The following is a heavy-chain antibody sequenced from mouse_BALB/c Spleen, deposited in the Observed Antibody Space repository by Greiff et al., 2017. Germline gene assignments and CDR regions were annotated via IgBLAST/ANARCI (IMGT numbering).Heavy chain of an antibody. J-gene: IGHJ4*01. V-gene: IGHV2-6-7*01. CDR1: GFSLTGYG. CDR3: ARDKAYYRYDRGMDY. CDR2: IWGDGST. Sequence: VQLQESGPGLVAPSQSLSITCTVSGFSLTGYGVNWVRQPPGKGLEWLGMIWGDGSTDYNSALKSRLSISKDNSKSQVFLKMNSLQTDDTARYYCARDKAYYRYDRGMDYWGQGTSVTVSS. D-gene: IGHD2-14*01.